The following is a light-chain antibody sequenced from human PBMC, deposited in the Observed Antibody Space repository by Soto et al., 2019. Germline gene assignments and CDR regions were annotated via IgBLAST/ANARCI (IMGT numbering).Light chain of an antibody. CDR3: SSYTSSRSYV. J-gene: IGLJ1*01. CDR1: SSDIGGYNY. V-gene: IGLV2-14*01. Sequence: QSALTQPASVSGSPGQSITISCTGTSSDIGGYNYVSWYQQHPGKAPKLMIYDVSNRPSGVSNLFSGSKSGNTASLTISGLQGEDEADYYCSSYTSSRSYVFGTGTKVTVL. CDR2: DVS.